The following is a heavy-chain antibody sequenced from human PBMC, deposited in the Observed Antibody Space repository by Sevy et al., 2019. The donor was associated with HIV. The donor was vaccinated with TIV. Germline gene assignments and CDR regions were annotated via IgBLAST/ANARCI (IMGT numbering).Heavy chain of an antibody. CDR3: AKGPSPMITFGGVADY. V-gene: IGHV3-30*02. J-gene: IGHJ4*02. CDR1: GFTFSSYS. Sequence: GGSLRLSCAASGFTFSSYSMSWVRQAPGNGLEWVAFIRYDGSNKYYADSVKGRFTISRDNSKNTLYLKMNSLRAEDTAVYYCAKGPSPMITFGGVADYWGQGTLVTVSS. D-gene: IGHD3-16*01. CDR2: IRYDGSNK.